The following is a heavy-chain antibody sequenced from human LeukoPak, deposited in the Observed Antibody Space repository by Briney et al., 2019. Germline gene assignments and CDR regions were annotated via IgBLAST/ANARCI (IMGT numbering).Heavy chain of an antibody. Sequence: GGSLRLSCAASGFTFSSYAMHWVRQAPGKGLEWVAVISYDGSNKYYADSVKGRFTISRDNSKNTLYLQMNSLRAEDTAVYYCARTIHYDILTGYRHLYYFDYWGQGTLVTVSS. CDR3: ARTIHYDILTGYRHLYYFDY. D-gene: IGHD3-9*01. V-gene: IGHV3-30-3*01. CDR2: ISYDGSNK. CDR1: GFTFSSYA. J-gene: IGHJ4*02.